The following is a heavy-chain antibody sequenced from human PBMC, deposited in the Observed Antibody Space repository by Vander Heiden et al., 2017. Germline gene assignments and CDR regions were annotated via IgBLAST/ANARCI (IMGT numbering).Heavy chain of an antibody. J-gene: IGHJ4*02. CDR2: INPSGGST. CDR1: GYTFTRYY. D-gene: IGHD4-17*01. V-gene: IGHV1-46*03. CDR3: ARASIYGDYVFDY. Sequence: QVQLVQSGAEVKKPGASVKVSCKASGYTFTRYYMHWVRKAPGQGLEWMGIINPSGGSTSYAQKFQGRVTMTRDTSTSTAYMELSSLRSEDTAVYYCARASIYGDYVFDYWGQGTLVTVSS.